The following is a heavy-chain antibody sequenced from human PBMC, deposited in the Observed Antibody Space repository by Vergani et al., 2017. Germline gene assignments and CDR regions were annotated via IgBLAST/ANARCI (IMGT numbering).Heavy chain of an antibody. CDR1: GFTFTAHG. D-gene: IGHD6-19*01. Sequence: EVQLLESGGGSAQPGESLRLSCVASGFTFTAHGLNWVRQAPGKGLEWVSGISGQNFRTHYADSVKGRFTISRDISKNTLFLHMNSLRPEDTAVYYCAKVSRSEVAGTFGSFDIWGQGTMVTVSS. CDR2: ISGQNFRT. J-gene: IGHJ3*02. CDR3: AKVSRSEVAGTFGSFDI. V-gene: IGHV3-23*01.